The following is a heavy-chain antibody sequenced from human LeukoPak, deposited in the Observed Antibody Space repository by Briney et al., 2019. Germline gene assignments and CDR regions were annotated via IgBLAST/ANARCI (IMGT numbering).Heavy chain of an antibody. CDR3: ARVYYDFWSGYH. Sequence: RGSLRLSCAASGFTFSSYAMSWVRQAPGKGLEWVSAISGSGGSTYYADSVKGRFTISRDNSKNTLYLQMNSLRAEDTAVYYCARVYYDFWSGYHWGQGTLVTVSS. CDR2: ISGSGGST. CDR1: GFTFSSYA. J-gene: IGHJ5*02. V-gene: IGHV3-23*01. D-gene: IGHD3-3*01.